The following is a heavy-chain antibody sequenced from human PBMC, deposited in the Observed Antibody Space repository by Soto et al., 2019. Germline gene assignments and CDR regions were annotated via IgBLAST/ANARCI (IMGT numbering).Heavy chain of an antibody. CDR3: AKTYYYDSSGYSSYNYYGMDV. D-gene: IGHD3-22*01. Sequence: QVQLVESGGGVVQPGRSLRISCAASGFTFSSYGMHWVRQAPGKGLAWVAVISYDGSNKYYADSVKGRFTISRDNSKNTLYLQMNSLRAEDTAVYYCAKTYYYDSSGYSSYNYYGMDVWGQGTTVTVSS. CDR1: GFTFSSYG. J-gene: IGHJ6*01. CDR2: ISYDGSNK. V-gene: IGHV3-30*18.